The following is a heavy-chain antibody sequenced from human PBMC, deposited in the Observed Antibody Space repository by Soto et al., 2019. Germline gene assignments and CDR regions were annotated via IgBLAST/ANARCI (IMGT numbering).Heavy chain of an antibody. CDR2: IYPGGSDA. Sequence: GESLKISCKGSGHIFSNYWIGWVRQMPRKGLEWMGIIYPGGSDARYSPSFQGQVTITVDKSINTAYLQWSRLKASDTAMYYCARQRLWGTSGYYYFENWGQGTLVTVSS. J-gene: IGHJ4*02. CDR1: GHIFSNYW. CDR3: ARQRLWGTSGYYYFEN. D-gene: IGHD3-22*01. V-gene: IGHV5-51*01.